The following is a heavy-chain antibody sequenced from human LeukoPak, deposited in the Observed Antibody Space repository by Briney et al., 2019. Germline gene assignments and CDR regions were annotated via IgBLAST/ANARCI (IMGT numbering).Heavy chain of an antibody. CDR2: INPNSGGT. J-gene: IGHJ4*02. Sequence: GASVKVSCKASGYTFTGYYMHWVRQAPGQGLEWMGWINPNSGGTNYAQKFQGWVTMTRDTSISTAYMELSRLRSDDTGVYYCARVLEGYSYGYDYWGQGTLVTVSS. CDR3: ARVLEGYSYGYDY. D-gene: IGHD5-18*01. CDR1: GYTFTGYY. V-gene: IGHV1-2*04.